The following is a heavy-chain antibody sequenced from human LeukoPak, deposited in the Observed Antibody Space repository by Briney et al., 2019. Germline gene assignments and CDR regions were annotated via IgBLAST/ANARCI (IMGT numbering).Heavy chain of an antibody. CDR1: GYTFTSYG. D-gene: IGHD4-17*01. Sequence: ASVKVSCKASGYTFTSYGISWVRQAPGQGLEWMGWISAYNGNTNYAQKLQGRVTMTTDTSTSTAYMELRSLRSDDTAVYYCARNSPRHDYGDYYWFDPWGQGTPVTVSS. CDR2: ISAYNGNT. J-gene: IGHJ5*02. CDR3: ARNSPRHDYGDYYWFDP. V-gene: IGHV1-18*01.